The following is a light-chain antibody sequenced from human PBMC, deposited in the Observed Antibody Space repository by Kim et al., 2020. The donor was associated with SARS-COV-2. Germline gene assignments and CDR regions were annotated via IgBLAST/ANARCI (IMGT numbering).Light chain of an antibody. Sequence: DIQMTQSPSSLYASLGDRVTITCRASQRISSYLNWYQQKPWKAPRLLIYAASDLQTGVPSSFSGSVSGTDFTLTISSLQPADFATYYCQQTFSTPPYTFGQGTKLEI. CDR1: QRISSY. CDR2: AAS. CDR3: QQTFSTPPYT. J-gene: IGKJ2*01. V-gene: IGKV1-39*01.